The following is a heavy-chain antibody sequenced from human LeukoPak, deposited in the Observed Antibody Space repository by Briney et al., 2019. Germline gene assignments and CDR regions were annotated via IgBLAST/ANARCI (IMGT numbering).Heavy chain of an antibody. CDR1: GGSISSYY. D-gene: IGHD4-23*01. J-gene: IGHJ4*02. CDR3: ARDIYGGNSYYFDY. V-gene: IGHV4-4*07. Sequence: SETLSLTCTVSGGSISSYYWSWIRQPAGKGLEWIGRIYTSGSTNYNPSLKSRATMSVDTSKNQFSLKLSSVTAADTAVYYCARDIYGGNSYYFDYWGQGTLVTVSS. CDR2: IYTSGST.